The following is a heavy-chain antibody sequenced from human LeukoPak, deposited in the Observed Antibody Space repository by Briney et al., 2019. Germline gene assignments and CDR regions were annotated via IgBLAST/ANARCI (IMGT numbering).Heavy chain of an antibody. D-gene: IGHD3-3*01. J-gene: IGHJ4*02. CDR3: ARDPYSYDTSGPKPFDY. V-gene: IGHV3-48*02. CDR1: GFTFSYYS. CDR2: ISRSSSAI. Sequence: PGGSLRLSCAASGFTFSYYSMNWVRQAPGKGLEWVSYISRSSSAIYYADSVMGRFTISRDNAKNSLFLQMNSLRDEDTAVYYCARDPYSYDTSGPKPFDYWGQGTLVTVSS.